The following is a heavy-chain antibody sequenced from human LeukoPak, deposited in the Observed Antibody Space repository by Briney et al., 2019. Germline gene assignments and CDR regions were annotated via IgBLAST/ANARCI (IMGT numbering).Heavy chain of an antibody. CDR3: ARDYADYVGYFFFDY. CDR2: IVVVGATT. CDR1: GFTFNNYA. D-gene: IGHD4-17*01. J-gene: IGHJ4*02. V-gene: IGHV3-23*01. Sequence: GGSLRLSCAASGFTFNNYAMNWVRQAPGKGREWVSSIVVVGATTYCADSAKGRFTISREHSQKTLYLQMTSLTAEDTAVYYCARDYADYVGYFFFDYWGQGTLVTVSS.